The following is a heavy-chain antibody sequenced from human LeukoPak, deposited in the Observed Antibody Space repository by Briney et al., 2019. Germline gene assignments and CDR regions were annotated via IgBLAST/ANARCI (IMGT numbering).Heavy chain of an antibody. CDR2: INPNSGGT. CDR1: GGTFSSYS. V-gene: IGHV1-2*02. J-gene: IGHJ5*02. Sequence: ASVKVSCKASGGTFSSYSFNWVRQAPGQGLEWMGWINPNSGGTNYAQKFQGRVTMTRDTSISTAYMELSRLRSDDTAVYYCARTYYYGSDPFDPWGQGTLVTVSS. D-gene: IGHD3-10*01. CDR3: ARTYYYGSDPFDP.